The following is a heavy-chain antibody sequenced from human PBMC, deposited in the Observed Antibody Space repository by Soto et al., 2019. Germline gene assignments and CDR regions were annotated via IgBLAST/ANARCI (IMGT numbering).Heavy chain of an antibody. Sequence: GASVKVSCKASGGTFSSYAISWVRQAPGQGLEWMGGIIPIFGTANYAQKFQGRVTITADESTSTAYMELSSLRSEDTAVFYCAIPSKPEYNWKPPPAFDIWGQGTMVTVSS. CDR3: AIPSKPEYNWKPPPAFDI. D-gene: IGHD1-20*01. CDR1: GGTFSSYA. J-gene: IGHJ3*02. CDR2: IIPIFGTA. V-gene: IGHV1-69*13.